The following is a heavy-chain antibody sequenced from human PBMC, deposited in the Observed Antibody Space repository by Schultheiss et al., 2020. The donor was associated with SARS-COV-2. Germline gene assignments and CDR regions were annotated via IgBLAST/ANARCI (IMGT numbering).Heavy chain of an antibody. CDR3: ARDESSSPFDY. D-gene: IGHD6-6*01. Sequence: SVKVSCKASGYTFTGYYMHWVRQAPGQGLEWMGGIIPIFGTANYAQKFQGRVTITADKSTSTAYMELSSLRSEDTAVYYCARDESSSPFDYWGQGTLVTVSS. V-gene: IGHV1-69*06. CDR1: GYTFTGYY. CDR2: IIPIFGTA. J-gene: IGHJ4*02.